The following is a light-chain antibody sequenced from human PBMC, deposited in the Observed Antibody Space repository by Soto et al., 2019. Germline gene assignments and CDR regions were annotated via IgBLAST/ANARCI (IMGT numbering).Light chain of an antibody. Sequence: EIVLTQYPGTLSLSPGERATLSCRASQSVSSSDLAWYQQKPGQAPRLLIYDASGRATGIPDRFSGSGSGTDFTLTISRLEPEDFAVYYCQHYRSSPRWTFGQGTKVEIK. CDR2: DAS. CDR1: QSVSSSD. J-gene: IGKJ1*01. V-gene: IGKV3-20*01. CDR3: QHYRSSPRWT.